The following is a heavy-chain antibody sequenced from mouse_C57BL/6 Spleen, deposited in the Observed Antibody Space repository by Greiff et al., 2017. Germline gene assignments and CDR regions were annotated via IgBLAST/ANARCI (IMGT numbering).Heavy chain of an antibody. Sequence: VQRVESGPGLVQPSQSLSITCTVSGFSFTSYGVHWVRQPPGKGLEWLGVIWSGGSTDYNAAFISRLSISKDNAKSQVFFKMNSLQADDTAIYYCAKNKLLRSGAMDYWGQGTSVTVSS. CDR3: AKNKLLRSGAMDY. V-gene: IGHV2-4*01. CDR1: GFSFTSYG. J-gene: IGHJ4*01. D-gene: IGHD1-1*01. CDR2: IWSGGST.